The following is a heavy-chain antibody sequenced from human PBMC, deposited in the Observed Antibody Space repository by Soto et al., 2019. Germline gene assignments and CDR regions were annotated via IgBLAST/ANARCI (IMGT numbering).Heavy chain of an antibody. D-gene: IGHD6-19*01. Sequence: EVQLLESGGGLVQPGGSLRLSCAASGFTFSSYAVSWVRQAPGKGLEWVSGLRGGGGSTYYADSVRGRLTNSGDHSKNTLYVKMHSLRVEDTAVYYCAKGSAVAGTSLYYYYGLDDWGQGPTVTVSS. CDR1: GFTFSSYA. CDR2: LRGGGGST. V-gene: IGHV3-23*01. J-gene: IGHJ6*02. CDR3: AKGSAVAGTSLYYYYGLDD.